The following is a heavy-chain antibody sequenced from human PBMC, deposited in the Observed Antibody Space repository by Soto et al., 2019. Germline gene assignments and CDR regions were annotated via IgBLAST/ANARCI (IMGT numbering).Heavy chain of an antibody. CDR3: PKWSANASPYYFDF. CDR2: ITGGGGST. CDR1: GFTFNNYA. V-gene: IGHV3-23*01. Sequence: EVQLLESGGGLVQPGGSLRLSCAASGFTFNNYAMGWVRQAPGRGLEWVSAITGGGGSTYYADSVKGRFTISRDNSKHSLYLQMNSLRAEDTAVYYCPKWSANASPYYFDFWGQGILVTVSS. J-gene: IGHJ4*02.